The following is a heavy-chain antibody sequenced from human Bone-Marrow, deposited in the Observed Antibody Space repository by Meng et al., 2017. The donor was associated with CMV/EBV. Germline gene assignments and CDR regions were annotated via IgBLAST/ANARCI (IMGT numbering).Heavy chain of an antibody. CDR1: GFTLGNYW. D-gene: IGHD6-19*01. J-gene: IGHJ4*02. CDR2: INQDGSER. CDR3: ASGFGSAWYGGYYLDY. Sequence: GGSLRLSCAVSGFTLGNYWMSWVRQAPGKGLEWVANINQDGSERYYDDSVKGRFTISRDNSRSSVYLQMNGLRGEDTAVYFCASGFGSAWYGGYYLDYWGQGALVTVYS. V-gene: IGHV3-7*01.